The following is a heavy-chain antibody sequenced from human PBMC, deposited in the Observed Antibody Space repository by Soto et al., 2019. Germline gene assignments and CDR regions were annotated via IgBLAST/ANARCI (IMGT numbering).Heavy chain of an antibody. CDR2: IWYDGSNK. D-gene: IGHD6-13*01. CDR3: ARETLRDSSSWYWLDP. J-gene: IGHJ5*02. V-gene: IGHV3-33*01. CDR1: GFTFSSYG. Sequence: GGSLRLSCAASGFTFSSYGMHWVRQAPGKGPEWVAVIWYDGSNKYYADSVKGRFTISRDNSKNTLYLQMNSLRAEDTAVYYCARETLRDSSSWYWLDPWGQGTLVTVSS.